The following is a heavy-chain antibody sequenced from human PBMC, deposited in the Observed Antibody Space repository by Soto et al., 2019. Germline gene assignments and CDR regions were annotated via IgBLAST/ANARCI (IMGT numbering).Heavy chain of an antibody. CDR2: IYKSATT. J-gene: IGHJ5*01. Sequence: PSDTLSLTCSVSGDSISTVDYFWAWIRQPPGQALEYIGYIYKSATTYYNPSFESRVAISLDTSRSQFSLNVTSVTAADTAVYFCARGRYCLTGRCFPNWFDSRGQQTLVTVCS. CDR3: ARGRYCLTGRCFPNWFDS. D-gene: IGHD2-15*01. CDR1: GDSISTVDYF. V-gene: IGHV4-30-4*02.